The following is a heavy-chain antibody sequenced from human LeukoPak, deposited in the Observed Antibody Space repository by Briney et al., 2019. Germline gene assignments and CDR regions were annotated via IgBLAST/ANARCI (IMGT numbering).Heavy chain of an antibody. D-gene: IGHD6-19*01. V-gene: IGHV3-30*04. CDR3: ARGGSGWFRWFDP. CDR1: GFTFSSYA. CDR2: ISYDGSNK. J-gene: IGHJ5*02. Sequence: GRSLRLSCAASGFTFSSYAMHWVRQAPGKGLEWVAVISYDGSNKYYADSVKGRFTISRDNSKNTLYLQMNSLRAEDTAVYYCARGGSGWFRWFDPWGQGTLGTVSS.